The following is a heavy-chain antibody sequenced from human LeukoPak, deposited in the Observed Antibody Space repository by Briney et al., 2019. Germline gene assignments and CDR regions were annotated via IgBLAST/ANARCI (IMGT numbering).Heavy chain of an antibody. CDR3: AKDGFPFYYGSGGDYYYYGMDV. CDR1: GFTFDDYA. Sequence: PGGSLRLSCAASGFTFDDYAMHWVRQAPGKGLEWVSGISWNSGSIDYADSVKGRFTISSDNAKNYLSLPMNSLRAEDTALYYCAKDGFPFYYGSGGDYYYYGMDVWGQGTTVTVSS. V-gene: IGHV3-9*01. D-gene: IGHD3-10*01. J-gene: IGHJ6*02. CDR2: ISWNSGSI.